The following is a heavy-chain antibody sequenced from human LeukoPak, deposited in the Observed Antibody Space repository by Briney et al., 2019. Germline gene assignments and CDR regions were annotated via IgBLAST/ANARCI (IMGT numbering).Heavy chain of an antibody. D-gene: IGHD5-24*01. CDR1: GFNFNPYW. J-gene: IGHJ5*02. V-gene: IGHV3-74*01. CDR2: INSDGRST. CDR3: AKVHGYNFGWFDP. Sequence: GGSLRLSCAASGFNFNPYWMHWVRQAPGKGLVWVARINSDGRSTNYADPVKGRFTISRDNSKNTLSLQMNSLRAEDTAVYYCAKVHGYNFGWFDPWGQGTLVTVSS.